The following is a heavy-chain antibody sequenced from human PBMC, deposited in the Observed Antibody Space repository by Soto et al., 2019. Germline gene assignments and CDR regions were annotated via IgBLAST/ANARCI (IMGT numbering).Heavy chain of an antibody. CDR3: TGDRNNRVWYKY. J-gene: IGHJ4*01. V-gene: IGHV4-59*01. CDR2: VHNSGST. D-gene: IGHD6-19*01. Sequence: QVQLQESGPGLVKPSETLSLSCTVSGDPISRYHWSWIRQTPGKGLEWIGYVHNSGSTSYNPSLKSRVTISIDTSRKQFSLRLRSVTAADTAVYYCTGDRNNRVWYKYWGHGTLVTVSS. CDR1: GDPISRYH.